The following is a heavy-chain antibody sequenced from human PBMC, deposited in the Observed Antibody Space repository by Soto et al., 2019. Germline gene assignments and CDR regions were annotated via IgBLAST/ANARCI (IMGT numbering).Heavy chain of an antibody. Sequence: VGSLRLSCAASGFTFSSYAMHWVRQAPGKGLEWVAVISYDGSNKYYADSVKGRFTISRDNSKNTLYLQMNSLRAEDTAVYYCARGGSYPNWFDPWGQGTLVTVS. CDR2: ISYDGSNK. V-gene: IGHV3-30-3*01. CDR1: GFTFSSYA. J-gene: IGHJ5*02. CDR3: ARGGSYPNWFDP. D-gene: IGHD1-26*01.